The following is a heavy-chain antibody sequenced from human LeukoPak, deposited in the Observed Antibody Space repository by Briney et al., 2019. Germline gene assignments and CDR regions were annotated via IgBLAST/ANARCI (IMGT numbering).Heavy chain of an antibody. CDR3: ARRGSGYDYGTFDY. D-gene: IGHD5-12*01. Sequence: SETLSLTCAVYGGSFSGYYWSWIRQPPGKGLEWIGEINHSGSTNYNPSLKSRVTISVDTSKNQFSLKLSSVTAADTAVYYCARRGSGYDYGTFDYWGQGTLVTVSS. J-gene: IGHJ4*02. CDR1: GGSFSGYY. CDR2: INHSGST. V-gene: IGHV4-34*01.